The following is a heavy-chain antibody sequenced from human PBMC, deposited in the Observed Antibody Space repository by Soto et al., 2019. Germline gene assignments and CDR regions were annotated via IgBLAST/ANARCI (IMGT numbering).Heavy chain of an antibody. Sequence: SQTLSLTCAISGDSVSSNSTAWNGIRLSTSRDLEWLARTYYRSRWYNDYAVSVRSRITVNPDTSKNQFSLQLTSVTPEDTAVYYCAGTTSHQWYYMDVWGKGTTVTVSS. CDR2: TYYRSRWYN. CDR1: GDSVSSNSTA. D-gene: IGHD1-7*01. J-gene: IGHJ6*03. V-gene: IGHV6-1*01. CDR3: AGTTSHQWYYMDV.